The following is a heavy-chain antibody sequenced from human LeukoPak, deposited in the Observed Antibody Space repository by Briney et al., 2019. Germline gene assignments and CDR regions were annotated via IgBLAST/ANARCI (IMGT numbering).Heavy chain of an antibody. J-gene: IGHJ4*02. CDR1: GFTFSSYA. D-gene: IGHD3-10*01. V-gene: IGHV3-23*01. Sequence: PGGSLRLSCAASGFTFSSYAMSWVRQAPGKGLEWVSTISGGGGSTNYADSVKGRFTISRDNSKNTLYLQMNSLRAEDTAVYYCAKGGYGSGSYSNLDYWGQGTLVTVSS. CDR3: AKGGYGSGSYSNLDY. CDR2: ISGGGGST.